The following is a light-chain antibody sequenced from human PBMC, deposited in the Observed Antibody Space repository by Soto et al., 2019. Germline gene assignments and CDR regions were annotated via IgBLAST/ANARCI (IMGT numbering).Light chain of an antibody. CDR3: QQYNNWPPIT. CDR1: ESVRSY. Sequence: EVVMTQSPATQSVSPGERATLSCRASESVRSYLAWYQQKPGQAPRLLIYGASTRATGIPARFSGSGSGTEFTLTISSLQSEDFAIYYCQQYNNWPPITFGQGTRLEIK. V-gene: IGKV3-15*01. CDR2: GAS. J-gene: IGKJ5*01.